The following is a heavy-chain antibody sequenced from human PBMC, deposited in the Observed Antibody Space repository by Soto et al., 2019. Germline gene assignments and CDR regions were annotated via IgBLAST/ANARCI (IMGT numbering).Heavy chain of an antibody. CDR3: ARLTGFFTISTFDP. V-gene: IGHV4-4*02. D-gene: IGHD2-8*01. Sequence: NPSETLSLTCGVSGDSVSSVNWWSWVRQAPGKGLEWIGEIYHSGTTNYNPSLTGRVTMSVDKSKNQFSLNLTSVTAADTAVYYCARLTGFFTISTFDPWGQGTLVTVSS. CDR2: IYHSGTT. CDR1: GDSVSSVNW. J-gene: IGHJ5*02.